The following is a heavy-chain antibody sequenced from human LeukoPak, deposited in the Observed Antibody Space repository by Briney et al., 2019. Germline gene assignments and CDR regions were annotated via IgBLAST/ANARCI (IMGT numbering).Heavy chain of an antibody. D-gene: IGHD3-22*01. Sequence: TGGSLRLSCAASGFTFSSYEMNWARQAPGKGLEWVSYISSSGSTIYYADSVKGRFTISRDNAKNSLYLQMNSLRAEDTAVYYCARESDSSGYYSFDYWGQGTLVTVSS. CDR2: ISSSGSTI. V-gene: IGHV3-48*03. CDR1: GFTFSSYE. J-gene: IGHJ4*02. CDR3: ARESDSSGYYSFDY.